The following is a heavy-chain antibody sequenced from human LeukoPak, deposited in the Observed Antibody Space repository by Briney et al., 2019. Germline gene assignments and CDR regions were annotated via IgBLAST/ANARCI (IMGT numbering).Heavy chain of an antibody. CDR2: ISGIGGST. J-gene: IGHJ4*02. CDR1: GFTFSSYA. D-gene: IGHD3-9*01. V-gene: IGHV3-64*01. CDR3: AKPSPISWGFDY. Sequence: GGSLRLSCAASGFTFSSYAMHWVRQAPGKGLEYVSAISGIGGSTYYANSVKGRFTISRDNSKNTLYLQMNSLRAEDTAVYYCAKPSPISWGFDYWGQGTLVTVSS.